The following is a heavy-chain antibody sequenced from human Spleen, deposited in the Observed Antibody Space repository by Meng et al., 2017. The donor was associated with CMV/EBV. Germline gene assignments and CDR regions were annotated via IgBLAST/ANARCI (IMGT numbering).Heavy chain of an antibody. CDR3: AAFGFLEWLPPGY. CDR1: GGSISSYY. CDR2: IYTSGST. V-gene: IGHV4-4*07. D-gene: IGHD3-3*01. J-gene: IGHJ4*02. Sequence: QVHLQRSGPGLVKPSQPLSLTRTVSGGSISSYYWSWIRQSAGKGLEWIGRIYTSGSTNYHPSLKSRVTISVDTSKNQFSLKLSSVTAADTAVYYCAAFGFLEWLPPGYWGQGTLVTVSS.